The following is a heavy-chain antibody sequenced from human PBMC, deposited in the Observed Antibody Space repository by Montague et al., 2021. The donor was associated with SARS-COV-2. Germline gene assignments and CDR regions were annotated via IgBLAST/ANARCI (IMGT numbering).Heavy chain of an antibody. CDR2: IYTSGST. CDR3: ARDIAVAGLFDY. V-gene: IGHV4-61*02. Sequence: TLSLTCTVSGGSISSSNYYWSWIRQPAGKGLEWIGRIYTSGSTNYXPSLKSRVTISADTSKNQFSLKLSSMTAADTAVYYCARDIAVAGLFDYWGQGTLVTVSS. D-gene: IGHD6-19*01. J-gene: IGHJ4*02. CDR1: GGSISSSNYY.